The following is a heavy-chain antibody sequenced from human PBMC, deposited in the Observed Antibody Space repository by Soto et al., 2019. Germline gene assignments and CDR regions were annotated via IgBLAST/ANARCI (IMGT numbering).Heavy chain of an antibody. Sequence: KASETLSLTCAVSGGSISSGGYSWSWIRQPPGKGLEWIGYIYHSGSTYYNPSLKSRVTISVDRSKNQFSLKLSSVTAADTAVYYCARAGSYYGSGQYNWFDPWGQGTLVTVSS. D-gene: IGHD3-10*01. V-gene: IGHV4-30-2*01. CDR1: GGSISSGGYS. CDR3: ARAGSYYGSGQYNWFDP. CDR2: IYHSGST. J-gene: IGHJ5*02.